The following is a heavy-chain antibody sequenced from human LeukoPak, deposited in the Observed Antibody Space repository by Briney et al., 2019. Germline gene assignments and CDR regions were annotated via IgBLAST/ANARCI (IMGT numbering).Heavy chain of an antibody. J-gene: IGHJ4*02. Sequence: ASVKVSCKASGYTFTSYGITWVRQAPGQGLEWMGWINAYNHGTNYAPKLQGRVTLTTGTSTSTAYTELRSLRSDDTAVYYCARLFGTGDRCYRYFDQWGQGTLVTVSS. V-gene: IGHV1-18*01. CDR1: GYTFTSYG. CDR3: ARLFGTGDRCYRYFDQ. D-gene: IGHD2-15*01. CDR2: INAYNHGT.